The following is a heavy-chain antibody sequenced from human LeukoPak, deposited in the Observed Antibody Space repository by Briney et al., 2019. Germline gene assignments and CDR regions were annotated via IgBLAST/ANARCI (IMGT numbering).Heavy chain of an antibody. CDR1: GFTFSSYA. D-gene: IGHD6-13*01. J-gene: IGHJ4*02. CDR2: IFSDGRT. Sequence: PGGSLRLSCAASGFTFSSYAMSWVRQAPGKGLEWVSLIFSDGRTFYADSVKGRFTISRDNSKNTLSLQMNSLRGEDTAMYYCVRDSGSWYHLGYWGQGTLVTVSS. V-gene: IGHV3-23*03. CDR3: VRDSGSWYHLGY.